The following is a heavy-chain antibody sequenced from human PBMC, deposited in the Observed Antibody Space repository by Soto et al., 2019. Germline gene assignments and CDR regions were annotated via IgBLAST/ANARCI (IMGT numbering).Heavy chain of an antibody. CDR2: IKQDGSEE. CDR3: ARVVGATNTLPT. Sequence: EVQLVESGGGLVQPGGSLRLSCVASGFPFSGHWMSWVRQAPGKGLEWVANIKQDGSEEHYVDSVKGRFTVSRDNAKNSLHLQMNSLRAEATAVYYCARVVGATNTLPTWGQGTLVTVSS. CDR1: GFPFSGHW. D-gene: IGHD1-26*01. J-gene: IGHJ5*02. V-gene: IGHV3-7*01.